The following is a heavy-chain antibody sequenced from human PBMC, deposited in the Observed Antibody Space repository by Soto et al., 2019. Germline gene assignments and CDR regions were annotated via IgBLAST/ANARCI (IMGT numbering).Heavy chain of an antibody. J-gene: IGHJ6*02. CDR3: ARDAQHLANYGMDV. D-gene: IGHD3-3*02. CDR2: LWAGGNIR. Sequence: QVQLVESGGNVVQPGRSLRLSCAASGLSFSSHGMHWVRQAPGKGLEWVAHLWAGGNIRYYAYSVKGRFTISSDHSKNTLYLQMDSLWTEETAVDYCARDAQHLANYGMDVWGQGNAVTLSS. CDR1: GLSFSSHG. V-gene: IGHV3-33*01.